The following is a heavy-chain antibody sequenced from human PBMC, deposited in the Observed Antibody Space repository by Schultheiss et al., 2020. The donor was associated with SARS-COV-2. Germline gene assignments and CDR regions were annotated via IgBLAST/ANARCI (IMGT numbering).Heavy chain of an antibody. J-gene: IGHJ4*02. D-gene: IGHD5-24*01. Sequence: GGSLRLSCVASGFTSSTNWIHWVRQAPGKGLEWVSYISRSSSTIYYAESVRGRFVISRDNAKSSLFLQMNSLRDEDTAVYYCAREEDEAFDYWGQGTLVTVAS. V-gene: IGHV3-48*02. CDR2: ISRSSSTI. CDR1: GFTSSTNW. CDR3: AREEDEAFDY.